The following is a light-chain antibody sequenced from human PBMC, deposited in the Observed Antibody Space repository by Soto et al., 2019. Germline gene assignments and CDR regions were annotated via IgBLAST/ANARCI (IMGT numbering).Light chain of an antibody. Sequence: QSVLTQPPAVFGAPGQRVTISCTGGSSNIGAGYDVHWYQQLPGTAPKLLIYGNSNRPSGVPDRFSGSKSGTSASLAITGLQAEDEAYYYCPSSDSSTSGWDVFGTGTKVT. J-gene: IGLJ1*01. V-gene: IGLV1-40*01. CDR3: PSSDSSTSGWDV. CDR1: SSNIGAGYD. CDR2: GNS.